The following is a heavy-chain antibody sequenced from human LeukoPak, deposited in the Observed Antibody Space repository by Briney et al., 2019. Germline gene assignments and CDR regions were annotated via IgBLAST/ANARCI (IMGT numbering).Heavy chain of an antibody. CDR2: FDPEDGET. D-gene: IGHD3-3*01. CDR1: GYTLTELS. J-gene: IGHJ4*02. CDR3: AVSEEVLRFLEWGY. Sequence: ASVKVSCKVSGYTLTELSMHWVRQAPGKGLEWMGGFDPEDGETIYAQKFQGRVTMTEDTSTDTAYMELSSLRSEDTAVYYCAVSEEVLRFLEWGYWGQGTLVTVSS. V-gene: IGHV1-24*01.